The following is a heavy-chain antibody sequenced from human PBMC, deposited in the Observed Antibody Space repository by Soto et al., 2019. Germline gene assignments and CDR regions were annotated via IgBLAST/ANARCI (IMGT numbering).Heavy chain of an antibody. J-gene: IGHJ5*02. Sequence: QVPLVQSGAEVKKPGSSVKVSCKASGGTFSSYAISWVRQAPGQGLEWMGGIIPIFGTANYAQKFQGRVTITADESTSTAYMELSSLRSEDTAVYYCASPRQQLVGVNWFDPWGQGTLVTVSS. CDR3: ASPRQQLVGVNWFDP. V-gene: IGHV1-69*01. CDR1: GGTFSSYA. CDR2: IIPIFGTA. D-gene: IGHD6-13*01.